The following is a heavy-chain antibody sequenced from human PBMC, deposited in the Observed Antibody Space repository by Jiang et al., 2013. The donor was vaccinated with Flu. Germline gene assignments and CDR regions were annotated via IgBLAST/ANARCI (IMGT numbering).Heavy chain of an antibody. CDR1: GYTFTGYY. V-gene: IGHV1-2*02. CDR2: INPNSGGT. CDR3: ARGSLYQRYDLYYFDY. J-gene: IGHJ4*02. D-gene: IGHD2-2*01. Sequence: VQLVESGAEVKKPGASVKVSCKASGYTFTGYYMHWVRQAPGQGLEWMGWINPNSGGTNYAQRFKGRVTMTRDTSISTVYLELSRLKSDDTAVYFCARGSLYQRYDLYYFDYWGQGTLVTVSS.